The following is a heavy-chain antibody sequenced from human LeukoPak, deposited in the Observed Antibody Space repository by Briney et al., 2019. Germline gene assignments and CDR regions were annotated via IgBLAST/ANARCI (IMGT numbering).Heavy chain of an antibody. CDR2: TYSDGTT. CDR3: AGDPGLRNGMDV. J-gene: IGHJ6*02. V-gene: IGHV3-66*02. Sequence: QTGGSLRLSCAGSRFSVSGNYITWVRQAPGEGLDWVSVTYSDGTTFYADSVKGRFTISRDSSKNTLFIQMNSLRVEDTAVYYCAGDPGLRNGMDVWGQGTTVTVSS. D-gene: IGHD2-8*01. CDR1: RFSVSGNY.